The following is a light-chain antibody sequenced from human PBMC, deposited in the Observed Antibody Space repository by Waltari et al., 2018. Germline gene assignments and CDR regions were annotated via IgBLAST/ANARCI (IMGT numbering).Light chain of an antibody. J-gene: IGKJ2*01. CDR1: QSISTW. CDR3: QQYNTFSPDT. V-gene: IGKV1-5*03. CDR2: QAS. Sequence: DIQMTQSPPTLSASVGDRLTITCRASQSISTWLAWYQQKPGKAPKLLIYQASSLESGVPSRFRGSGSETEFTLTISSLQPDDFATYYCQQYNTFSPDTFGQGTRVEIK.